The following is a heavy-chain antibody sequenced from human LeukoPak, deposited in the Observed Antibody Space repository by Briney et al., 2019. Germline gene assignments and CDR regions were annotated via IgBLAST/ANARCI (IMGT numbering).Heavy chain of an antibody. CDR1: GFAFSNYE. D-gene: IGHD5-18*01. CDR3: ARDRVIQLNDAFDI. Sequence: GGSLRLSCAASGFAFSNYEMNWVRQAPGKGLEWVAVVSFDGGNKYYADSVKGRFTISRDNSKNTLSMQMNSLRAEVTAVYYCARDRVIQLNDAFDIWGQGSMVTVSS. J-gene: IGHJ3*02. V-gene: IGHV3-30-3*01. CDR2: VSFDGGNK.